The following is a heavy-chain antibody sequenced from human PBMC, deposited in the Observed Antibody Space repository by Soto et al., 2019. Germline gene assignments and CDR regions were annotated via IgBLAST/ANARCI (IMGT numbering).Heavy chain of an antibody. Sequence: SQTLSLTCAISGDSVSSNSVTWNWIRQSPSGGLEWLGKTYYTSTWNNVYAGSVKSRITINPDTSKNQVSLQVNSVTPEDTAVYYCARQWSNSGLNGHDIWGQGTMVTVSS. CDR3: ARQWSNSGLNGHDI. J-gene: IGHJ3*02. CDR1: GDSVSSNSVT. CDR2: TYYTSTWNN. V-gene: IGHV6-1*01. D-gene: IGHD6-25*01.